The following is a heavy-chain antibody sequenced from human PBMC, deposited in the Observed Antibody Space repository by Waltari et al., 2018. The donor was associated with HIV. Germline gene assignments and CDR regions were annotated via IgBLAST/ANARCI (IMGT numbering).Heavy chain of an antibody. V-gene: IGHV1-3*01. CDR1: GINFNADA. Sequence: QVQLVQSGAEVKKPGASVKVSCRASGINFNADAVHWVRQAPGQGLECLGSINVGTIFSRYSQMSKGRLTCTRDTSETTIIMELRSLKSEETAVYFWAGGSAWLVNVLEIWGQGTLVTVSS. CDR3: AGGSAWLVNVLEI. D-gene: IGHD3-16*01. J-gene: IGHJ4*02. CDR2: INVGTIFS.